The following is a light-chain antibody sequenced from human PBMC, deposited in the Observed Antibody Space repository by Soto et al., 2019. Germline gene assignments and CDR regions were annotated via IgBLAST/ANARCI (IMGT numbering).Light chain of an antibody. Sequence: EMLMTQSPATLSVSPGERGSLSCWASQSVTNKLAWYQQRTGQPPRLLLYDASTRDTGVPATFSGSGSGTDFTLTISRLQSEDLGVYYCLQYHYWPWTFGQGTKVDIK. J-gene: IGKJ1*01. V-gene: IGKV3-15*01. CDR3: LQYHYWPWT. CDR2: DAS. CDR1: QSVTNK.